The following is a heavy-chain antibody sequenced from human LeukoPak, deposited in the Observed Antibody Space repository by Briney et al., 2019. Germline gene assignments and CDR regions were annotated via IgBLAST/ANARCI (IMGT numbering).Heavy chain of an antibody. Sequence: SVKVSCKASGGTFSSYAISWVRQAPGQGLEWMGGIIPIFGTANYAQKFQGRVTITADESTSTAYMELSSLRSEDTAVYYCARGATKLGGNYRRLYYGMDVWGQGTTVTVSS. CDR1: GGTFSSYA. CDR3: ARGATKLGGNYRRLYYGMDV. D-gene: IGHD4-23*01. V-gene: IGHV1-69*01. CDR2: IIPIFGTA. J-gene: IGHJ6*02.